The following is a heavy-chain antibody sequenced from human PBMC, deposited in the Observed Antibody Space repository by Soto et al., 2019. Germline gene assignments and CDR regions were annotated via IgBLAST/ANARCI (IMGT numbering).Heavy chain of an antibody. V-gene: IGHV3-48*03. J-gene: IGHJ4*02. CDR2: ISSSGSTA. Sequence: EVQLVESGGGLVQPGGSLRLSCAASGFTFSRFELHWVRQAPGKGLEWISYISSSGSTAYYASSVEGRFTISRDNANNSGYLQMDSLSAEDTALYYGTRAAWFPYLSFYWGQGALVTVSS. D-gene: IGHD3-10*01. CDR3: TRAAWFPYLSFY. CDR1: GFTFSRFE.